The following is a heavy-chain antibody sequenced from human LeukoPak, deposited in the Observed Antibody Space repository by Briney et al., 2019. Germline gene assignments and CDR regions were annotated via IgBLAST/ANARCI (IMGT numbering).Heavy chain of an antibody. CDR2: MNPNSGNT. D-gene: IGHD3-16*02. CDR3: ARGMLTFGGVIVPLDS. J-gene: IGHJ4*02. Sequence: ASVKVSCKASGYTFTSYDINWVRQATGQGLEWMGWMNPNSGNTGYAQKFQGRVTMTRNNSISTAYMELSSLRSEDTAVYYCARGMLTFGGVIVPLDSWGQGTLLTVSS. V-gene: IGHV1-8*01. CDR1: GYTFTSYD.